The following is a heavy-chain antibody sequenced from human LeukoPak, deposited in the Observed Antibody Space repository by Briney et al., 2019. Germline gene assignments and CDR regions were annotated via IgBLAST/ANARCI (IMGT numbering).Heavy chain of an antibody. Sequence: GESLKISCKGSGYSFTSYWIGWVRQMPGKGLEWMGIIYPGDSDTRYSPSSQGQVTISADKSISTAYLQWSSLKASDTAMYYCARCYYDSSGYPYYYYGMDVWGQGTTVTVSS. J-gene: IGHJ6*02. CDR2: IYPGDSDT. V-gene: IGHV5-51*01. CDR3: ARCYYDSSGYPYYYYGMDV. D-gene: IGHD3-22*01. CDR1: GYSFTSYW.